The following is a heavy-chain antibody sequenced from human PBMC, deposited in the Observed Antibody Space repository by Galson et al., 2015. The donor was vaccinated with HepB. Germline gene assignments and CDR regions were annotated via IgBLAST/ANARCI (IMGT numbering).Heavy chain of an antibody. CDR1: GYTFTSYY. J-gene: IGHJ4*02. D-gene: IGHD5-24*01. CDR3: AGVRDGYNFFDY. Sequence: SVKVSCKASGYTFTSYYMHWVRQAPGQGLEWMGRIIPILGIANYAQKFQGRVTITADKSTSTAYMELSSLRSEDTAVYYCAGVRDGYNFFDYWGQGTLVTVSS. V-gene: IGHV1-69*04. CDR2: IIPILGIA.